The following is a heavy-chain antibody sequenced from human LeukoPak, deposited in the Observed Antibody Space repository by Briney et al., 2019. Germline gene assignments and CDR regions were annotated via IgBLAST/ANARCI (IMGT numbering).Heavy chain of an antibody. J-gene: IGHJ5*02. Sequence: SETLSLTCTVSGGSISSHYWSWIRQPPGKGLEWIGYIYYSGSTNYNPSLKSRVTISVDTSKNQFSLKLSSVTAADTAVYYCASAAPMGWFDPWGQGTLVTVSS. D-gene: IGHD2-15*01. V-gene: IGHV4-59*11. CDR1: GGSISSHY. CDR3: ASAAPMGWFDP. CDR2: IYYSGST.